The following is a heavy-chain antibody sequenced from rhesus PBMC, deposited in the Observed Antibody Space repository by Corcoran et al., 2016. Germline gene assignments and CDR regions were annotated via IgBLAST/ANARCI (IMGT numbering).Heavy chain of an antibody. CDR3: ASSTGTSFDY. CDR1: GGSISSSY. D-gene: IGHD7-45*01. CDR2: IYGSGSST. J-gene: IGHJ4*01. Sequence: QLQLQESGPGLVKPSETLSVTCAVSGGSISSSYWSWIRQAPGNGLEWIGYIYGSGSSTNYNPSLKSRVTLSVDTSKNQLSLKLSSVTAADTAVYYCASSTGTSFDYWGQGVLVTVSS. V-gene: IGHV4-169*02.